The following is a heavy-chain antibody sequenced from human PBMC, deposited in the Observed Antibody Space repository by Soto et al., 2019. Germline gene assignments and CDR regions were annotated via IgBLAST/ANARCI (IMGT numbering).Heavy chain of an antibody. Sequence: QLQLQESGPGLVKPSETLSLTCTVSGGSISSSSYYWGWIRQPPGKGLEWLGSIYYSGSTYYNPSLKSRVTISVDTSKNQFSLKLSSVTTADTAVYYCARLGYCTNGVCYMGFDYWGQGTLVTVSS. V-gene: IGHV4-39*01. CDR3: ARLGYCTNGVCYMGFDY. CDR1: GGSISSSSYY. J-gene: IGHJ4*02. D-gene: IGHD2-8*01. CDR2: IYYSGST.